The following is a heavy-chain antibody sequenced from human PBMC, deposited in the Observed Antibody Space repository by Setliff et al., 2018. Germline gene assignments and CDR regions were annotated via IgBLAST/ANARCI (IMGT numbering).Heavy chain of an antibody. CDR2: ISSGST. V-gene: IGHV4-59*01. Sequence: CLWFRQPPGKGLEWIGYISSGSTNYNPSLKSRVTISVDPSKNQFSLRVTSVTAADTAVYYCARGVYCSSTSCSPGLNWFDPWGQGTLVTVSS. CDR3: ARGVYCSSTSCSPGLNWFDP. J-gene: IGHJ5*02. D-gene: IGHD2-2*01.